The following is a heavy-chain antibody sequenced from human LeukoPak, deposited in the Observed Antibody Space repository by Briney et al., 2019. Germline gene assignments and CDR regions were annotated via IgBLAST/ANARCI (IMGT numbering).Heavy chain of an antibody. J-gene: IGHJ4*02. V-gene: IGHV3-33*06. CDR1: GFTFSSYG. CDR3: AKEDTFCSGGSCYYHALDY. CDR2: IWYDGSNK. D-gene: IGHD2-15*01. Sequence: PGGSLRLSCAASGFTFSSYGMHWVRQAPGKGLEWVAVIWYDGSNKYYADSVKGRFTISRDNSKNTLYLQMNSLRAEDTAVYYCAKEDTFCSGGSCYYHALDYWGQGTLVTVFS.